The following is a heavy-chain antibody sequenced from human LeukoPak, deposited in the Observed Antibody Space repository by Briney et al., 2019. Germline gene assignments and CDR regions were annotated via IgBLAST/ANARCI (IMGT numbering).Heavy chain of an antibody. CDR1: GFIFSSYS. CDR2: ISSSSSTI. D-gene: IGHD3-22*01. V-gene: IGHV3-48*01. CDR3: ARVLHKRNYDSSVYYGY. Sequence: GGSLRLSCGASGFIFSSYSMNWVRQAPGKGLEWVSYISSSSSTIYYADSVKGRFTISRDNAKNSLYLQMNSLRAEDTAVYYCARVLHKRNYDSSVYYGYWGQGTLVTVSS. J-gene: IGHJ4*02.